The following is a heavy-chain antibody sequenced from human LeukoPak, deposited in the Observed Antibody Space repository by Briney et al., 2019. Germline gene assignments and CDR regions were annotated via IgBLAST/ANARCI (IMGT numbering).Heavy chain of an antibody. Sequence: ETLSLTCTVSGGSISSSSYYWGWVRQAPGKGLEWVSVISGSGGSTYYADSVKGRFTISRDNSKNTLYLQMNSLRADDTAVYYCAKEWGVDYGLRYWGQGTLVTVSS. CDR2: ISGSGGST. J-gene: IGHJ4*02. V-gene: IGHV3-23*01. CDR1: GGSISSSSYY. CDR3: AKEWGVDYGLRY. D-gene: IGHD4-17*01.